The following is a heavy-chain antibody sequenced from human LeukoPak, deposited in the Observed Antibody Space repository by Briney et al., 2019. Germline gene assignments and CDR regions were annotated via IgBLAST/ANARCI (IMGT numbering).Heavy chain of an antibody. CDR1: GYSISSSYY. D-gene: IGHD5-12*01. CDR2: IYYSGST. Sequence: SETLSLTCTVSGYSISSSYYWGWIRQPPGKGLEWIGSIYYSGSTYYNPSLKSRVTISVDTSKNQFSLKLSSVTAADTAVYYCARDLFLSGYGYFDYWGQGTLVTVSS. CDR3: ARDLFLSGYGYFDY. V-gene: IGHV4-38-2*02. J-gene: IGHJ4*02.